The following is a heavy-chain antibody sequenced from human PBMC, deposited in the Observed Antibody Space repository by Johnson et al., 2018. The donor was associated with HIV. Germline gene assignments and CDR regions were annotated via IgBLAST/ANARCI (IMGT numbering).Heavy chain of an antibody. J-gene: IGHJ3*02. Sequence: QVQLVESGGGLVKPGGSLRLSCAASGFTFSDYYMSWIRQAPGKGLEWVAVISYDGGNKYYADSVKGRFTISRDNSKNTLYLQMNSLRAEDTAVYYCARDRGGGTEAGAFDIWGQGTMVTVSS. CDR2: ISYDGGNK. CDR1: GFTFSDYY. V-gene: IGHV3-30-3*01. D-gene: IGHD2-15*01. CDR3: ARDRGGGTEAGAFDI.